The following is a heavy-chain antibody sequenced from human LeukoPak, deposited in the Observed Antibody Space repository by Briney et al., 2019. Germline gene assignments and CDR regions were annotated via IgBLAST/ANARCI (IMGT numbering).Heavy chain of an antibody. CDR1: GFSVSDFW. Sequence: GGSLRLSCVGSGFSVSDFWMAWVRQAPGMGLEWVANVRQYGLDKYFVDYADSVKGRFTISRDNAKNSLHLQMNSLRAEDTAVYYCARVRVFPWFGELTTFDYWGQGTLVTVSS. V-gene: IGHV3-7*01. J-gene: IGHJ4*02. CDR2: VRQYGLDK. CDR3: ARVRVFPWFGELTTFDY. D-gene: IGHD3-10*01.